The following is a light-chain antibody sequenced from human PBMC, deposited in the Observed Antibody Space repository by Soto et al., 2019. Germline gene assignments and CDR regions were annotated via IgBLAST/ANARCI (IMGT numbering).Light chain of an antibody. J-gene: IGKJ2*01. CDR1: QSVRNSY. CDR3: QQYNNWYT. CDR2: GAS. Sequence: EILLTQSPGTLSLSPGERATLSCRASQSVRNSYLAWYQQKPGQAPRLLIYGASGRATGIPDRFSGSGSGTEFTLTISSLQSEDFAVYYCQQYNNWYTFGQGTKLEIK. V-gene: IGKV3-20*01.